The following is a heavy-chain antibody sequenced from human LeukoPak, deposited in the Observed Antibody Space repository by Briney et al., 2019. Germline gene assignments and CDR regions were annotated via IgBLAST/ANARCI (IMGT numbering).Heavy chain of an antibody. CDR3: ARGLYPDYYVSSGSSPPEH. V-gene: IGHV3-21*01. CDR1: GFTFSSYS. D-gene: IGHD3-22*01. J-gene: IGHJ1*01. Sequence: PGGSLRLSCAASGFTFSSYSMNWVRQAPGKGLEWVSSISSSGSYIYYADSMQGRFTISRDNSKTSLFLQMNSLRAEDTAVYYCARGLYPDYYVSSGSSPPEHWGQGTLVTVSS. CDR2: ISSSGSYI.